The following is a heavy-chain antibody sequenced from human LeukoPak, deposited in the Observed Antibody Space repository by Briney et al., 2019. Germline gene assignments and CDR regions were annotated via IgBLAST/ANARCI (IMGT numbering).Heavy chain of an antibody. D-gene: IGHD6-13*01. CDR2: IWYDGSNK. J-gene: IGHJ5*02. CDR1: GFTSSSYG. CDR3: AGDYVHSSSWYYNWFDP. Sequence: GGSLRLSCAASGFTSSSYGMHWVRQAPGKGLEWVAVIWYDGSNKYYADSVKGRFTISRDNSKNTLYLQMNSLRAEDTAVYYCAGDYVHSSSWYYNWFDPWGQGTLVTVSS. V-gene: IGHV3-33*01.